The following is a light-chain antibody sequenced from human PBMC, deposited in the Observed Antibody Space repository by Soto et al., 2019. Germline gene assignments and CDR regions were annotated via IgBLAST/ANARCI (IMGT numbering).Light chain of an antibody. V-gene: IGKV2-40*01. CDR2: TLS. CDR1: QSLLDSDDGNTY. CDR3: IQRIEFPSKAYP. J-gene: IGKJ2*01. Sequence: DIVMTQTPLSLPVTPGEPASISCRSSQSLLDSDDGNTYLDWYLQKPGQSPQLLIYTLSYRASGSPDRFSGSGLGHDFTLKIRRVEAEDVGVYCCIQRIEFPSKAYPFGQGTNLEIK.